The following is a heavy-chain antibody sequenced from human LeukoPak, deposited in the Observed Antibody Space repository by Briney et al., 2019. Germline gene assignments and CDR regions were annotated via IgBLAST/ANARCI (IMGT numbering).Heavy chain of an antibody. Sequence: ASVKVSCKASGYTFTGYYMHWVRQAPGQGLEWMGWINPNSGGTNYAQKFQGWVTMTRDTSISTAYMELSRLRSDDTAVYYCARAMVRGVIGHFDYWGQGTLVTVSS. CDR1: GYTFTGYY. CDR3: ARAMVRGVIGHFDY. CDR2: INPNSGGT. V-gene: IGHV1-2*04. D-gene: IGHD3-10*01. J-gene: IGHJ4*02.